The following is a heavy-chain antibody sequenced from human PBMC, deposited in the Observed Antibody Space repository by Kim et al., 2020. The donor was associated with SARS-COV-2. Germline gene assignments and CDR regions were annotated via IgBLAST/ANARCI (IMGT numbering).Heavy chain of an antibody. J-gene: IGHJ4*02. V-gene: IGHV3-9*01. CDR2: ISWNSGSI. D-gene: IGHD6-13*01. CDR1: GFTFDDYA. Sequence: GGSLRLSCAASGFTFDDYAMHWVRQAPGKGLEWVSGISWNSGSIGYADSVKGRFTISRDNAKNSLYLQMNSLRAEDTALYYCAKGGYSSSWYSFDYWVQG. CDR3: AKGGYSSSWYSFDY.